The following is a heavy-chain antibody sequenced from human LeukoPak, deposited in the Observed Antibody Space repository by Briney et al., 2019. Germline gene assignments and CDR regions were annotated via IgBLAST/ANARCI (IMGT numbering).Heavy chain of an antibody. Sequence: GGSLRLSCAASGFTFSSYAMSWVRQAPGKGLVWVAHIHSDEISTAYADSVKGRFTISRYNTRNMLYLQMNSLRVEDTAVYYCARWKTGLDTFDIWGQGTMVTVPS. CDR3: ARWKTGLDTFDI. CDR2: IHSDEIST. V-gene: IGHV3-74*01. D-gene: IGHD1-1*01. CDR1: GFTFSSYA. J-gene: IGHJ3*02.